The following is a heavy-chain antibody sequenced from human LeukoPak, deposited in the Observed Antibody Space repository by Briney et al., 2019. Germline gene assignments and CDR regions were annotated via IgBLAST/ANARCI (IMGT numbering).Heavy chain of an antibody. Sequence: GGSLRLSCAASGFTFSSSAMSWVRQAPGRGLEWVSSISGSGDSTYYADSVKGRFTISRDNSKNTLFLQMNSLRAEDTAVYYCVKGRLTVAGHFDFWGQGTLVTVSS. J-gene: IGHJ4*02. V-gene: IGHV3-23*01. CDR3: VKGRLTVAGHFDF. CDR1: GFTFSSSA. CDR2: ISGSGDST. D-gene: IGHD6-19*01.